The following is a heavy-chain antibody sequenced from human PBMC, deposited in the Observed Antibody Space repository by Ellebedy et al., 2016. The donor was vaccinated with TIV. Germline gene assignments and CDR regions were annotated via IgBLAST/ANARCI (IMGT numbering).Heavy chain of an antibody. D-gene: IGHD3-10*01. J-gene: IGHJ4*02. CDR2: IDPSGGTT. V-gene: IGHV1-46*04. CDR1: GYTFTSYF. Sequence: AASVKVSCKASGYTFTSYFMHWVRQAPGRGLEWMGIIDPSGGTTNFAQKLQGRVTMTRDTSTSTIYMGLSSLRSEDTAIYYCARATFGSGSYAYFDFWGQGTLVTVSS. CDR3: ARATFGSGSYAYFDF.